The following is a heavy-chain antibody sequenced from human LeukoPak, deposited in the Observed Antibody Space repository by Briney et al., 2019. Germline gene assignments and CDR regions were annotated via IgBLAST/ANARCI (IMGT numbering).Heavy chain of an antibody. J-gene: IGHJ4*02. V-gene: IGHV4-4*07. CDR1: GASISSYS. CDR2: IYTSGST. Sequence: NPSETLSLTCTVSGASISSYSWSWIRQPAGKGLEWIGRIYTSGSTNYNPSVKSRVTMSADTSKNQFSLRLSSVTAADTAVYHCASSYGSGSWQTFWGQGTLVTVSS. D-gene: IGHD3-10*01. CDR3: ASSYGSGSWQTF.